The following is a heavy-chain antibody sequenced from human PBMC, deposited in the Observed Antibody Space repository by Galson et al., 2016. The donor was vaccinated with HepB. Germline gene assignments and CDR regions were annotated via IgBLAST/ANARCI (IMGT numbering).Heavy chain of an antibody. J-gene: IGHJ4*02. D-gene: IGHD3-9*01. CDR2: ISYDGSNK. CDR1: GFTFSSYG. V-gene: IGHV3-30*18. Sequence: LRLSCAASGFTFSSYGMHWVRQAPGKGLEWVAVISYDGSNKYYADSVRGQFTISRDNSKNTLFLQMNSLRAEDTAVYYCAKNDILAGYSAFDYWGQGTLVTVSS. CDR3: AKNDILAGYSAFDY.